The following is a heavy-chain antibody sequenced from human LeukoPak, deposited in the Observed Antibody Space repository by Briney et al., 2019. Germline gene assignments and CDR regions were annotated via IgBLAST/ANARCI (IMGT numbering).Heavy chain of an antibody. V-gene: IGHV3-53*01. CDR2: IYSDNT. CDR3: VKDHGWLLYS. CDR1: GFTVSSNS. Sequence: PGGSLRLSCTVSGFTVSSNSMSWVRQAPGKGLEWVSFIYSDNTHYSDSVKGRFTISRDNSKNTLYLQMNSLRAEDTAVYYCVKDHGWLLYSWGQGTLVTVSS. J-gene: IGHJ4*02. D-gene: IGHD3-9*01.